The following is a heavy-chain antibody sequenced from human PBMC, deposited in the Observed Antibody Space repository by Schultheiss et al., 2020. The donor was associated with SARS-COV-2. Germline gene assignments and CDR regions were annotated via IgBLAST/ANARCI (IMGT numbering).Heavy chain of an antibody. V-gene: IGHV4-61*08. J-gene: IGHJ6*02. Sequence: SETLSLTCTVSGGSISSGGYYWSWIRQHPGKGLEWIGYIYYSGSTNYNHSLTSRVTISVDTSKNQFSLKLSSVTAADTAVYYCARASGSYYYYGMDVWGQGTTVTVSS. CDR3: ARASGSYYYYGMDV. CDR1: GGSISSGGYY. CDR2: IYYSGST. D-gene: IGHD1-26*01.